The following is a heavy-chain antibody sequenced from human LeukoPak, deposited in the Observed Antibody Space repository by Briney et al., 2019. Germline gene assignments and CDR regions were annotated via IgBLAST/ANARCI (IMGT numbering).Heavy chain of an antibody. D-gene: IGHD3-3*01. CDR3: ASGYYREAFDY. V-gene: IGHV1-69*02. Sequence: SVKVFCKASGGTFSSYTISWVRQAPGQGLEWMGRIIPILGIANYAQKFQGRVTITADKSTSTAYMELSSLRSEDTAVYYCASGYYREAFDYWGQGTLVTVSS. CDR2: IIPILGIA. J-gene: IGHJ4*02. CDR1: GGTFSSYT.